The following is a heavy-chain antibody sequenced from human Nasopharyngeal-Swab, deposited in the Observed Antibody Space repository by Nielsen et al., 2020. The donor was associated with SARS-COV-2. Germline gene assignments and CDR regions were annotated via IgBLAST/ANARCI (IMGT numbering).Heavy chain of an antibody. CDR1: GGSISSSSYY. Sequence: SETLSLTCTVSGGSISSSSYYWGWIRQPPGKGPEWIGSIYYSGSTYYNPSLKSRVTISVDTSKNQFSLKLSSVTAADTAVYYCVRLYDSTDYYYGMDVWGQGTTVTVSS. V-gene: IGHV4-39*01. J-gene: IGHJ6*02. CDR2: IYYSGST. CDR3: VRLYDSTDYYYGMDV. D-gene: IGHD2/OR15-2a*01.